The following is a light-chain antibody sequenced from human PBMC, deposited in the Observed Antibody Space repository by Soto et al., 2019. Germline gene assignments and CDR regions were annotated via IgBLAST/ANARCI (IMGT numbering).Light chain of an antibody. Sequence: QSVLTQPPSVSGAPGQRVTISCTGSSSNIGAGYDVHWYQQLPGTAPKLLIYGNSNRPSGVPDRFSGSKSGTSASLAITGLQAEDEADYYCLSYDSSLSGSVVFGGGTKVPVL. CDR2: GNS. V-gene: IGLV1-40*01. J-gene: IGLJ2*01. CDR1: SSNIGAGYD. CDR3: LSYDSSLSGSVV.